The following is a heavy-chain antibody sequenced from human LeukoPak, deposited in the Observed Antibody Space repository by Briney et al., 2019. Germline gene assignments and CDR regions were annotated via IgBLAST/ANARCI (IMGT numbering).Heavy chain of an antibody. CDR3: ARAIARLRWWSPFDY. V-gene: IGHV1-46*01. J-gene: IGHJ4*02. D-gene: IGHD4-23*01. Sequence: GASVKVSCKASGYTFTSYYMHWVRQAPGQGLEWMGLINPTGGSTGYAQKFQGRVTMTRDMSTSTDYMELSSLRSEDTAIYYCARAIARLRWWSPFDYWGQGTLVTVSS. CDR1: GYTFTSYY. CDR2: INPTGGST.